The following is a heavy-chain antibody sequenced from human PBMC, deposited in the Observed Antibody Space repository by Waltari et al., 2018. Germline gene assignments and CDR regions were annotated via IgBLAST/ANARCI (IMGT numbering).Heavy chain of an antibody. CDR2: IRYEGSNT. CDR3: ASERGTFGVGRSSFDR. CDR1: GFMFSNYV. J-gene: IGHJ4*02. V-gene: IGHV3-30*02. Sequence: QVYLVESGGGVVQPGGSLRLSCAASGFMFSNYVMHWVRQAPGKGVGGVASIRYEGSNTFHADSVKGRFTISRDNSKNTMDLQTSSLRPEDTAVYYCASERGTFGVGRSSFDRWGQGTLVIVSS. D-gene: IGHD3-3*01.